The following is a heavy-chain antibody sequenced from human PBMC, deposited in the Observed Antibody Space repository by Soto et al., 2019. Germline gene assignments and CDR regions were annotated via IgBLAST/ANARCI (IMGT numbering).Heavy chain of an antibody. J-gene: IGHJ4*02. CDR1: GFTFSHAW. CDR3: TTDGSDWYWRSPLDY. Sequence: GGSLRLSCAASGFTFSHAWMSWVRQAPGKGLEWVGLIKNKPDGGTTDYAAPVKGRFTISRDDSKTTLYLQMNSLKSEDTALYYCTTDGSDWYWRSPLDYWGQRTLVTVSS. V-gene: IGHV3-15*01. CDR2: IKNKPDGGTT. D-gene: IGHD6-19*01.